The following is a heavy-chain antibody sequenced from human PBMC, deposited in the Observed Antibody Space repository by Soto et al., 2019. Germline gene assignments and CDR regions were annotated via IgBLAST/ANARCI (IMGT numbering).Heavy chain of an antibody. V-gene: IGHV1-18*01. CDR2: TSAYNGNT. CDR1: GYTFSGYA. CDR3: ARPSGSYVVDAWSLLY. J-gene: IGHJ4*02. Sequence: QVQLLQSGAEVKKPGASVKVSCKASGYTFSGYAISWVRQAPGQGLEWKGWTSAYNGNTNTVQKFQGRVTMTIDTSASTAYMEMRSLRSDVTAVSYCARPSGSYVVDAWSLLYWGKGTLVTVSS. D-gene: IGHD2-15*01.